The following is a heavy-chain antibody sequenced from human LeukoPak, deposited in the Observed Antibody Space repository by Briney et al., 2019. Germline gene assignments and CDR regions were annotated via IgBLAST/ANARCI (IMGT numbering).Heavy chain of an antibody. J-gene: IGHJ3*02. V-gene: IGHV1-69*04. CDR2: IIPILGIA. D-gene: IGHD3-10*01. CDR3: ARDRKTYYYGSGSYRTPTDDAFDI. CDR1: GGTFSSYA. Sequence: SVKVSFTASGGTFSSYAISWVRQAPGQGLEWMGRIIPILGIANYAQKFQGRVTITADKSTSTAYMELSSLRSEDTAVYYCARDRKTYYYGSGSYRTPTDDAFDIWGQGTMVTVSS.